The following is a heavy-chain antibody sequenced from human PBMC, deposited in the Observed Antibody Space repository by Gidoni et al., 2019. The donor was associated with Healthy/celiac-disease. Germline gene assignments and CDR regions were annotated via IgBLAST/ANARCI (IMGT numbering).Heavy chain of an antibody. CDR1: GFTFSSYS. V-gene: IGHV3-21*01. J-gene: IGHJ4*02. CDR2: ISSSSSYI. D-gene: IGHD6-13*01. Sequence: EVQLVESGGGLVKPGGSLRLSCAASGFTFSSYSMNWVRQAPGKGLEWVSSISSSSSYIYYADSVKGRFTISRDNAKNSLYLQMNSLRAEDTAVYYCARDREGSSWYDYWGQGTLVTVSS. CDR3: ARDREGSSWYDY.